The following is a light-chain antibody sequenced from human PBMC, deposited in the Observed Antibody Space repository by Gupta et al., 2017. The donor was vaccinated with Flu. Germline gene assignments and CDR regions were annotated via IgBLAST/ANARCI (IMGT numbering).Light chain of an antibody. Sequence: SALTQPASVPGSPGQSITIPCTGSCSDVGNFSIVAWYQQNPGKVPHGMIYEVKKRSSGVSNRFSGSKAGNTAALTSFGLQAEDEADYYCCSYAGGGVWVFGGGTKLTVL. CDR3: CSYAGGGVWV. V-gene: IGLV2-23*02. J-gene: IGLJ3*02. CDR1: CSDVGNFSI. CDR2: EVK.